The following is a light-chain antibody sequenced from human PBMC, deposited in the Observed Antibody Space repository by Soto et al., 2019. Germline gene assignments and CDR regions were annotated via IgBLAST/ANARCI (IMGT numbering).Light chain of an antibody. CDR2: EVS. V-gene: IGLV2-14*01. CDR3: SSYTSTITLVV. J-gene: IGLJ2*01. CDR1: SNDVGGYNY. Sequence: QSARTQPASVSGSPGQSITISCTGTSNDVGGYNYVSWYQQHPGKAPKLMIYEVSNRPSGVSNRFSGSKSGNTASLTISGLQAEDEANYYCSSYTSTITLVVFGGGTKLTVL.